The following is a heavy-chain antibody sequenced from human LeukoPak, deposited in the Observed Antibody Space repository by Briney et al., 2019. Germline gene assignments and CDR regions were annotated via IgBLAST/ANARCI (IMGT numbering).Heavy chain of an antibody. CDR1: GFTFSSYA. Sequence: GGSLRLSCAASGFTFSSYAMSWVRQAPGKGLEWVSAISGSGGSTYYADSVKGRFTISRDNSKNTLYLQMNSLRAEDTAVYYCAKRLYPGYTSGNFDYWGQGTLVTVSS. V-gene: IGHV3-23*01. D-gene: IGHD6-19*01. J-gene: IGHJ4*02. CDR2: ISGSGGST. CDR3: AKRLYPGYTSGNFDY.